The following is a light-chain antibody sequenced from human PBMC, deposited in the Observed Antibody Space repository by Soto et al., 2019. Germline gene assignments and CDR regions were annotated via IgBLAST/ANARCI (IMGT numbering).Light chain of an antibody. Sequence: VITQAPATLSVSPGERATLSCRASQTINNTVAWYQLKDGQVPRLVIYGASTRATDIPARFSGSGSGTEFTLTISSLEPEDFAVYYCQQRSNWTFGQGTKVDIK. V-gene: IGKV3-11*01. CDR3: QQRSNWT. J-gene: IGKJ1*01. CDR2: GAS. CDR1: QTINNT.